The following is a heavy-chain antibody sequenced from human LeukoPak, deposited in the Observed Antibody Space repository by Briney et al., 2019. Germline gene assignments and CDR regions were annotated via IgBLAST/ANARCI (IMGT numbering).Heavy chain of an antibody. CDR2: INPSGGST. V-gene: IGHV1-46*01. CDR3: AREAITIFGLVRTQTTKGPHRFDP. D-gene: IGHD3-3*01. J-gene: IGHJ5*02. Sequence: GASVKVSCKASGYTFTSYDINWVRQATGQGLEWMGIINPSGGSTNYAQRFRGRVTMTRDMSTGTVYMELSSLTSEDTAVYYCAREAITIFGLVRTQTTKGPHRFDPWGQGTLVTVSS. CDR1: GYTFTSYD.